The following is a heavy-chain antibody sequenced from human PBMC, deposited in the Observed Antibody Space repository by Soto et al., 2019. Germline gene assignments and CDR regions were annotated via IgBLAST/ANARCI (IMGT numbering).Heavy chain of an antibody. CDR2: IYYSGST. CDR3: ARTKITYYYDSSGYLRHFDL. Sequence: SETLSLTCTVSGGSISSSSYYWGWIRQPPGKGLEWIGSIYYSGSTYYNPSLKSRVTTSVDTSKNQFSLKLSSVTAADTAVYYCARTKITYYYDSSGYLRHFDLWGRGTLVTVSS. V-gene: IGHV4-39*01. CDR1: GGSISSSSYY. D-gene: IGHD3-22*01. J-gene: IGHJ2*01.